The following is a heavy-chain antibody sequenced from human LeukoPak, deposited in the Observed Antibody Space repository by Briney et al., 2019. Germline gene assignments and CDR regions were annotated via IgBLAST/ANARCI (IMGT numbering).Heavy chain of an antibody. J-gene: IGHJ4*02. CDR3: ARRVVGANDY. CDR1: GFTFSNNW. Sequence: GGSLRLSCAASGFTFSNNWMHWVRQAPGKGLEWLANIKQDGSEKYYVDSVKGRFTISRDNAENSLYLHMNSLRAEDTAVYYCARRVVGANDYWGQGTLVTVSS. D-gene: IGHD1-26*01. CDR2: IKQDGSEK. V-gene: IGHV3-7*01.